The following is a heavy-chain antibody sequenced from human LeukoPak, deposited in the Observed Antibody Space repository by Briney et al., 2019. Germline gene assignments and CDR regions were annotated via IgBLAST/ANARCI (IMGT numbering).Heavy chain of an antibody. V-gene: IGHV4-34*01. Sequence: PSETLSLTCAVYGGSFSGYYWSWIRQPPGKGLEWIGEINHSGSTNYIPSLKSRVTISVDTSKNQFSLKLSSVTAADTAVYYCARGYTARWYFDLWGRGTLVTVSS. CDR1: GGSFSGYY. CDR3: ARGYTARWYFDL. J-gene: IGHJ2*01. D-gene: IGHD5-18*01. CDR2: INHSGST.